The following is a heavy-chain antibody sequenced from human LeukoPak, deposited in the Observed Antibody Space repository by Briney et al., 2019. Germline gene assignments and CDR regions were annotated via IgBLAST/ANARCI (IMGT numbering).Heavy chain of an antibody. CDR2: IIPIFGTP. CDR3: ARDPSDGTGYYYYYFDL. V-gene: IGHV1-69*01. CDR1: GGTFSSYA. J-gene: IGHJ2*01. D-gene: IGHD3/OR15-3a*01. Sequence: VASVKVSCKASGGTFSSYAISWVRQAPGQGLEWMGGIIPIFGTPKYAQKFQGRVTITADESTNTAYMELSSLRSEDTAVYYCARDPSDGTGYYYYYFDLWGRGTLVTVSS.